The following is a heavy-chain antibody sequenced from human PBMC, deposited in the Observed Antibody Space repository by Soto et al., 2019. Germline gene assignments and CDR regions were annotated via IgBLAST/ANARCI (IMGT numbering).Heavy chain of an antibody. D-gene: IGHD3-9*01. J-gene: IGHJ3*02. Sequence: SETLSLTCTVSGGSISSYYWSWIRQPPGKGLEWIGYVYYSGTTNYNPTLKSRITILVDTSENQFSLKLTSVTAADTAVYYCARHTDDILTGNEALDIWGQGTVVTVSS. CDR2: VYYSGTT. V-gene: IGHV4-59*08. CDR1: GGSISSYY. CDR3: ARHTDDILTGNEALDI.